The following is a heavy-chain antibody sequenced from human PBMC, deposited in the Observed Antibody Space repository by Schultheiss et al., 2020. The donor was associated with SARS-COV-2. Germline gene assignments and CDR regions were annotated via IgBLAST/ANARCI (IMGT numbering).Heavy chain of an antibody. Sequence: SETLSLTCTVSGVSVSSYCWNWIRQPPGKKLESIGYIYYNGNTNYSPSLRGRVTISVDTSKNRFSLKLSSVTAADTAVYYCARRYSSSSGLGFDSWGQGTLVTVSS. CDR3: ARRYSSSSGLGFDS. J-gene: IGHJ5*01. D-gene: IGHD6-6*01. CDR2: IYYNGNT. CDR1: GVSVSSYC. V-gene: IGHV4-59*08.